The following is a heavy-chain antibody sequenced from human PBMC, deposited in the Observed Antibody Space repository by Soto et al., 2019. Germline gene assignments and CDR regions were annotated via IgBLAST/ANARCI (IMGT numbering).Heavy chain of an antibody. V-gene: IGHV4-39*01. D-gene: IGHD4-17*01. CDR3: ARIYGGYYFDY. J-gene: IGHJ4*02. CDR2: IYDSVST. CDR1: GGSINSSSYY. Sequence: QLQLQESGPGLVKPSETLSLTCTVSGGSINSSSYYWGWIRQPPGKGLEWIGSIYDSVSTYYNPSPKGRVTMSVDTSQNQFSLKLSSVTAADTAVYYCARIYGGYYFDYWGQGTLVTVSS.